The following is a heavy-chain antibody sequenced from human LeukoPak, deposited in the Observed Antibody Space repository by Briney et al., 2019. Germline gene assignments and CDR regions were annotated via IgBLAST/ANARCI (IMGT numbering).Heavy chain of an antibody. V-gene: IGHV4-31*03. CDR1: GGSISSGGYY. Sequence: SEPLSLTCTVSGGSISSGGYYWSWIRQHPGKGLEWIGYIYYGGSTYYNPSLKSRVTISLDTSKNQFSLKLSSVTAADTAVYYCVRGSQPYYYDSLWGQGTLVTVSS. CDR3: VRGSQPYYYDSL. D-gene: IGHD3-22*01. CDR2: IYYGGST. J-gene: IGHJ4*02.